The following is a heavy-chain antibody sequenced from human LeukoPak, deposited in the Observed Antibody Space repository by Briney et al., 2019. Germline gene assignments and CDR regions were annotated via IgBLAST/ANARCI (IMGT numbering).Heavy chain of an antibody. J-gene: IGHJ4*02. Sequence: SETLSLTCTVSGGSISSSRNYWGWIRQPPGKGLEFIGTIYYIGGTYYNPSLKSRVTISLDTSKNQFSLRLSSVTAADTAVYYCARDPNYGDDYYWGQGTLVTVSS. CDR3: ARDPNYGDDYY. V-gene: IGHV4-39*07. CDR1: GGSISSSRNY. D-gene: IGHD4-17*01. CDR2: IYYIGGT.